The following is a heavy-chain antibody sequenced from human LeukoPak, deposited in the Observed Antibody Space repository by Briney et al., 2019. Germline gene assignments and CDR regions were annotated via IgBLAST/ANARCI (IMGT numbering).Heavy chain of an antibody. CDR2: ISGSGGST. J-gene: IGHJ4*02. Sequence: GGSLRLSCAASGFTFSSYAMSWVRQAPGKGLEWVSAISGSGGSTYYADSVKGRFTISRDNSKNTLYLQMNSLRAEDTAVYYCARDRAAAGDFDYWGQGTLITVSS. CDR1: GFTFSSYA. CDR3: ARDRAAAGDFDY. V-gene: IGHV3-23*01. D-gene: IGHD3-10*01.